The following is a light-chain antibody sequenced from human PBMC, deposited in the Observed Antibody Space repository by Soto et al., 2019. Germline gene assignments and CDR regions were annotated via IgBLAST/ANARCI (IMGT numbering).Light chain of an antibody. J-gene: IGKJ4*01. Sequence: IVMTQSPATVSVSPGESTSLSCRASRTIGTNLGWYPQKPGQAPSLLISNTSNRATGVPARFSGSGSGTEFARTITSLQSEDIAVYYCQQYADWPLTFCGGTKVDIK. V-gene: IGKV3-15*01. CDR2: NTS. CDR1: RTIGTN. CDR3: QQYADWPLT.